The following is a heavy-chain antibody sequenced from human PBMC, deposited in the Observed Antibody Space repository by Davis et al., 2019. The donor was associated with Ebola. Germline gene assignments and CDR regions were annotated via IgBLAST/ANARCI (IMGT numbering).Heavy chain of an antibody. D-gene: IGHD6-13*01. Sequence: GGSLRLSCAASGFTFSSYAMHWVRQAPGKGLEWVSVIYSGGSTYYADSVKGRFTISRDNSKNTLYLQMNSLRAEDTAVYYCARDERGAAAVPYYFDYWGQGTLVTVSS. CDR2: IYSGGST. V-gene: IGHV3-66*01. CDR1: GFTFSSYA. CDR3: ARDERGAAAVPYYFDY. J-gene: IGHJ4*02.